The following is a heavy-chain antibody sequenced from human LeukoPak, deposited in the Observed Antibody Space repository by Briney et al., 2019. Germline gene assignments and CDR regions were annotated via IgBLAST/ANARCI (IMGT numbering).Heavy chain of an antibody. J-gene: IGHJ4*02. CDR1: GYSFTVYY. CDR2: INPNSSGT. V-gene: IGHV1-2*02. D-gene: IGHD4-17*01. Sequence: GASVTVSCKASGYSFTVYYMHWVRQAPGQGLEWMGWINPNSSGTNYAQKCLGRATMTRDTSISTAYMELSRLRSDDTAVYYCASLYGDYVASDYWGQGTLVTVSS. CDR3: ASLYGDYVASDY.